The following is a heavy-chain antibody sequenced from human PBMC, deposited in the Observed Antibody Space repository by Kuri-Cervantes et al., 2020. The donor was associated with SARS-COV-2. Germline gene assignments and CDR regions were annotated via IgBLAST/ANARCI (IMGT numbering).Heavy chain of an antibody. CDR1: GFTFSSYA. CDR2: ISGSGGST. Sequence: GGSLRLSCAASGFTFSSYAMSWVRQAPGKGLEWVSAISGSGGSTYYADSLKGRFTISRDNSKNTLYLQVNSLRAEDTAVYYCAGVGRSSSYSLAARYYWGQGTLVTVSS. CDR3: AGVGRSSSYSLAARYY. J-gene: IGHJ4*02. D-gene: IGHD6-6*01. V-gene: IGHV3-23*01.